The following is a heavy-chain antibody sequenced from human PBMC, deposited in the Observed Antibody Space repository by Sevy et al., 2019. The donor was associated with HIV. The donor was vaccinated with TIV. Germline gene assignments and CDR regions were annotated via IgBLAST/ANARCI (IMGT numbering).Heavy chain of an antibody. Sequence: SETLSLTCTVSGGSITSNSYYWGWIRQPPGKGLEWLGSIYYTGSTYYNPSVKSRVTISVDTSKNQFSLKLSSVTAADTAVYYCVRHDGGTPEDFDYWGQGTLVTVSS. V-gene: IGHV4-39*01. CDR3: VRHDGGTPEDFDY. J-gene: IGHJ4*02. CDR2: IYYTGST. CDR1: GGSITSNSYY. D-gene: IGHD2-15*01.